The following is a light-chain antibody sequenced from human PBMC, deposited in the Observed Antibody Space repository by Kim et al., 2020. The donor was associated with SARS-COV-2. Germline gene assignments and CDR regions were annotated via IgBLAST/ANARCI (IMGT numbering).Light chain of an antibody. CDR2: AAS. V-gene: IGKV1-39*01. J-gene: IGKJ2*01. CDR3: QQTYSIPPYT. CDR1: QSISHY. Sequence: DIQVTQSPSSLSASVGDRITITCRASQSISHYLNWYQQKPGIAPKLLIYAASSLQSGVPSRLSGSGSGTDFTLTISSLQPEDFATYYCQQTYSIPPYTFGQGTKVDIK.